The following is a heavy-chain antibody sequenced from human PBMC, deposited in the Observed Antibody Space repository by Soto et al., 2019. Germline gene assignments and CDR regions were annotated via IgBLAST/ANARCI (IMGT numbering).Heavy chain of an antibody. V-gene: IGHV3-73*01. CDR1: GFTFSGSA. CDR2: IRSKANSYAT. D-gene: IGHD3-3*01. CDR3: TRHDSNYDFWSGSPPRYGMDV. Sequence: PGESLKISCAASGFTFSGSAMHWVRQASGKGLEWVGRIRSKANSYATAYAASVKGRFTISRDDSKNTAYLQMNSLKTEDTAVYYCTRHDSNYDFWSGSPPRYGMDVWGQGTTVTVS. J-gene: IGHJ6*02.